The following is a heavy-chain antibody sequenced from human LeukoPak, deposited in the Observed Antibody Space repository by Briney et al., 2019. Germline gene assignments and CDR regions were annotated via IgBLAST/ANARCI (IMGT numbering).Heavy chain of an antibody. CDR2: IYYSGST. CDR3: ARVSRRAFDY. Sequence: PSETLSLTCTVSGGSLSSYYWSWIRQPPGKGLEWIGYIYYSGSTNYNPSLKSRVTISVDTSKNQFSLKLSSVTAADTAVYYCARVSRRAFDYWGQGTLVTVSS. J-gene: IGHJ4*02. V-gene: IGHV4-59*01. CDR1: GGSLSSYY.